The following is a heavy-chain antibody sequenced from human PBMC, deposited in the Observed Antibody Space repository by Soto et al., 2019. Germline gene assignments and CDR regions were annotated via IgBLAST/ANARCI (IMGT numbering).Heavy chain of an antibody. D-gene: IGHD4-4*01. J-gene: IGHJ4*02. V-gene: IGHV3-23*01. CDR1: GFTFSSYA. CDR3: AKVMTTVDNYFDY. CDR2: ISGSGGST. Sequence: GGSLRLSCVASGFTFSSYAMSWVRQAPGKGLEWVSAISGSGGSTYYADSVKGRLTISRDNSKNTLYLQMNSLRAEDTAVYYCAKVMTTVDNYFDYWGQGTLVTVSS.